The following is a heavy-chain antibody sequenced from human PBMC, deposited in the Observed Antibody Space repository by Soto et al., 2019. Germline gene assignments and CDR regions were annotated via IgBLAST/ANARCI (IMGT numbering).Heavy chain of an antibody. D-gene: IGHD6-19*01. Sequence: PPDTLFLTCSLSGDSISGSYWSSIRQSPGKGLEWLGYVYYTGSTNYSPSLRSRVSISVDTPKNEFSLRLSSVTAADPPLYFCARSAAVPGAPIDYWGQG. J-gene: IGHJ4*02. CDR3: ARSAAVPGAPIDY. V-gene: IGHV4-59*01. CDR2: VYYTGST. CDR1: GDSISGSY.